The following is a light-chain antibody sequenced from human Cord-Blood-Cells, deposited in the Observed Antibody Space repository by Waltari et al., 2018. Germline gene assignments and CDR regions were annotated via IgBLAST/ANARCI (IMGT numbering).Light chain of an antibody. J-gene: IGKJ1*01. CDR1: QSISSY. CDR3: QQNDNSPRT. V-gene: IGKV1-39*01. CDR2: DAS. Sequence: IKLTHPPSPLSASVEARVTITCRASQSISSYLNWYQQKPGKAPKLLIYDASNLESGVPSRFSGSGSGTDFTLTISRLQPEDIATYYCQQNDNSPRTFGQGTKVEIK.